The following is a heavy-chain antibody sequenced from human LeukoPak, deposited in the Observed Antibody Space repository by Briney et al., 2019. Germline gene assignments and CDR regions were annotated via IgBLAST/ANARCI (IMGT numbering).Heavy chain of an antibody. J-gene: IGHJ4*02. Sequence: PSETLSLTCTVSGGSISSYYWSWIRQPPGKGLEWIGYIYYSGSTNYNPSLKSRVTISVDTSKNQFSLKLSSVTAADTAVYYCARGTEGVFDYWGQGTLVTVSS. V-gene: IGHV4-59*01. CDR3: ARGTEGVFDY. CDR2: IYYSGST. D-gene: IGHD1/OR15-1a*01. CDR1: GGSISSYY.